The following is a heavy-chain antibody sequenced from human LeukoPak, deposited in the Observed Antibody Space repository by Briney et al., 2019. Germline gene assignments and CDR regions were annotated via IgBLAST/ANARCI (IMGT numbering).Heavy chain of an antibody. V-gene: IGHV3-23*01. CDR1: GFTFSSYA. CDR3: AKDRVVRRMGMVWFDP. CDR2: ISGSGGST. D-gene: IGHD3-10*01. J-gene: IGHJ5*02. Sequence: PGGSLRLSCAASGFTFSSYAMSWVRRAPGKGLEWVSAISGSGGSTYYADSVKGRFTISRDNSKNTLYLQMNSLRAEDTAVYYCAKDRVVRRMGMVWFDPWGQGTLVTVSS.